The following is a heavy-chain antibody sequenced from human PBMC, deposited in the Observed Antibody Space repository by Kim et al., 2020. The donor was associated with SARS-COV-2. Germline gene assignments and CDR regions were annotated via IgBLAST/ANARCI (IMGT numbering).Heavy chain of an antibody. Sequence: YADSVKCRFTISRDNSKNTLYLQMNSLRAEDTAVYYCATALSGSYYNSFDYWGQGTLVTVSS. CDR3: ATALSGSYYNSFDY. J-gene: IGHJ4*02. V-gene: IGHV3-30*01. D-gene: IGHD3-10*01.